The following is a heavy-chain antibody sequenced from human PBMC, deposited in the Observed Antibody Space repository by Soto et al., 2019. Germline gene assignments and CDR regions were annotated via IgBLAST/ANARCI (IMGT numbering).Heavy chain of an antibody. CDR3: ARERGDSHWIDP. CDR2: IYHSGST. CDR1: GYSISSGYY. V-gene: IGHV4-38-2*02. J-gene: IGHJ5*02. D-gene: IGHD2-21*01. Sequence: SETLSLTCAVSGYSISSGYYWGWIRQPPGKGLEWIGSIYHSGSTYYNPSLKSRVTISVDTSKNQFPLKLSSVTGADTAVYYCARERGDSHWIDPWGQGTLVTVSS.